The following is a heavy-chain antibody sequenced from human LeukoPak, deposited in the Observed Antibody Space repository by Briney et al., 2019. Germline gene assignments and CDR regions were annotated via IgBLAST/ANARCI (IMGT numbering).Heavy chain of an antibody. D-gene: IGHD5-24*01. CDR2: IYYSGST. Sequence: SETLSLTCTVSGGSISSSSYYWGWIHQPPGKGLEWIGSIYYSGSTYYNPSLKSRVTISVDTSKNQFSLKLSSVTAADTAVYYCARHALMGPDYWGQGTLVTVSS. CDR1: GGSISSSSYY. V-gene: IGHV4-39*01. J-gene: IGHJ4*02. CDR3: ARHALMGPDY.